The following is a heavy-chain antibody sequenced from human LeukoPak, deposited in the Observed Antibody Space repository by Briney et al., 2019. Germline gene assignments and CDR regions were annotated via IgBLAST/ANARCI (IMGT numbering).Heavy chain of an antibody. D-gene: IGHD6-13*01. J-gene: IGHJ3*02. CDR3: ARRVGSSWYTPSDAFDI. Sequence: HGESLKISCKGSGYSFTSYWIGWVRQIPGKGLEWMGIIYPGDSDTRYSPSFQGQVTISADKSISTAYLQWSSLKASDTAMYYCARRVGSSWYTPSDAFDIWGQGTMVTVSS. CDR1: GYSFTSYW. CDR2: IYPGDSDT. V-gene: IGHV5-51*01.